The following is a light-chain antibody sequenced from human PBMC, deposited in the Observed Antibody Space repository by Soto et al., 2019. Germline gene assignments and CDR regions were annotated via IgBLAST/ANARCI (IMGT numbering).Light chain of an antibody. CDR3: SLSAGTNTVV. Sequence: QSALTQPPSASRSPGQSVAISCTVTSSDIGAYKFLSWYQQHPGKAPKLIIYEVSIRPSGVPDRFSGSKSGNTASLTVSGLLAEDEADYYCSLSAGTNTVVFGGGTKLTVL. J-gene: IGLJ2*01. CDR1: SSDIGAYKF. CDR2: EVS. V-gene: IGLV2-8*02.